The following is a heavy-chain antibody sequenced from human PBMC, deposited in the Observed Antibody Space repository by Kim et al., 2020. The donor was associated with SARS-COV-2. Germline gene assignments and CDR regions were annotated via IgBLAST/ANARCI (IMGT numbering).Heavy chain of an antibody. CDR3: ARACYDSSGYYYDY. Sequence: PGSVKGRFTISRENAKNSLYLQMNSLRAGDTAVYYCARACYDSSGYYYDYWGQGTLVTVSS. J-gene: IGHJ4*02. V-gene: IGHV3-13*01. D-gene: IGHD3-22*01.